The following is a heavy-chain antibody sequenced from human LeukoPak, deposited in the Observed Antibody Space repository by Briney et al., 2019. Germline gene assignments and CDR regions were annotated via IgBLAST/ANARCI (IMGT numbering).Heavy chain of an antibody. V-gene: IGHV4-61*01. J-gene: IGHJ4*02. CDR2: IYYSGST. Sequence: SETLSLTCTVSGGSISSGSYYWSWIRQPPGKGLEWIGYIYYSGSTNYNPSLKSRVTISVDTSKNQFSLKLSSVTAADTAVYYCARVLTTTEIDYWGQGTLVTVSS. CDR3: ARVLTTTEIDY. CDR1: GGSISSGSYY. D-gene: IGHD4-17*01.